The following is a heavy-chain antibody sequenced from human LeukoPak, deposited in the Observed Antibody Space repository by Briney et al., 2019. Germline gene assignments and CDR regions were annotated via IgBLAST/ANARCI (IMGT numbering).Heavy chain of an antibody. CDR3: ARALNRQGSYSRSRAFDI. Sequence: SETLSLTCAVYGGSFSGYYWSWIRQPPGKGLEWIGEINHSGSTNYNPSLKSRVTISVDTSKNQFSLKLSSVTAADTAVYYCARALNRQGSYSRSRAFDIWGQGTMDTVSS. J-gene: IGHJ3*02. D-gene: IGHD3-10*01. V-gene: IGHV4-34*01. CDR1: GGSFSGYY. CDR2: INHSGST.